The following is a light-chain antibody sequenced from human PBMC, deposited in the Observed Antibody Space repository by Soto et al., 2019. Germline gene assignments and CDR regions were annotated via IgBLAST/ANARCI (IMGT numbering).Light chain of an antibody. CDR2: DVN. J-gene: IGLJ1*01. V-gene: IGLV2-14*01. CDR1: SSDVGAYNY. Sequence: QSALTQPASVSGSPGQSITISCSGTSSDVGAYNYVSWYQQHPGKAPKLMIYDVNNRPSGVSNRFSGSKSGNTASQTISGLQAEDEGDYYCSSYTSSRSLVFGTGTKVTVL. CDR3: SSYTSSRSLV.